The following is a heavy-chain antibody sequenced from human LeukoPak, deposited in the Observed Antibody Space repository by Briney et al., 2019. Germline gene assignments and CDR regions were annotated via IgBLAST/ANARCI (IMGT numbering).Heavy chain of an antibody. Sequence: PGGSLRLSCAASGFTFSNYAMNWVRQAPGKGLEWISYISNTGSATFYADSVRGRFTISRDNTKNSLYLQMTSLRAEDTAVYYCAREIQGGPFVVSIPFDYWGQGTLVTVSS. V-gene: IGHV3-48*03. J-gene: IGHJ4*02. D-gene: IGHD2-21*01. CDR3: AREIQGGPFVVSIPFDY. CDR2: ISNTGSAT. CDR1: GFTFSNYA.